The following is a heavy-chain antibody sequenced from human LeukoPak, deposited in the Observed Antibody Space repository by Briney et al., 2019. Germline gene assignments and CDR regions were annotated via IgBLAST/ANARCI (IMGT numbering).Heavy chain of an antibody. V-gene: IGHV4-59*01. CDR2: IYYSGST. CDR3: ARSMYDSFDY. D-gene: IGHD3-3*01. J-gene: IGHJ4*02. CDR1: GGSISSYY. Sequence: SETLSLTCTVSGGSISSYYWSWIRQPPGKGLEWIGYIYYSGSTNYNPSLKSRVTISVDTSKIQFSLKLSSVTAADTAVYYCARSMYDSFDYWGQGTLVTVSS.